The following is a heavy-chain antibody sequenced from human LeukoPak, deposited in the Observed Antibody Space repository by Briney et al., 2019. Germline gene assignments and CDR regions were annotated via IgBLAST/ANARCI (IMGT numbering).Heavy chain of an antibody. J-gene: IGHJ3*02. V-gene: IGHV3-53*01. CDR2: IYSGGST. CDR3: ARDKGSGWYGAAFDI. CDR1: GFTVSSNY. D-gene: IGHD6-19*01. Sequence: GGSLRLSCAASGFTVSSNYMSWVRQAPGKGLEWVSVIYSGGSTYYADSVKGRFTISRDNSKNTLYLQMNSLRAEDTAVYYCARDKGSGWYGAAFDIWGQGTMVTVSS.